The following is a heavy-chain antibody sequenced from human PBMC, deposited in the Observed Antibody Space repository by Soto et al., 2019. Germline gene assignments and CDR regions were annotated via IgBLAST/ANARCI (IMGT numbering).Heavy chain of an antibody. CDR3: ASRYYYGSGSPLAY. Sequence: QVQLVQSGAEVKKPGSSVKVSCRSSGGTFSSYTISWVRQAPGQGLEWMGRIITILGIANYAQKFQGRVTITADKSTSTAYMELSSLRSEDTAVYYCASRYYYGSGSPLAYWGQGTLVTVSS. CDR2: IITILGIA. J-gene: IGHJ4*02. CDR1: GGTFSSYT. V-gene: IGHV1-69*02. D-gene: IGHD3-10*01.